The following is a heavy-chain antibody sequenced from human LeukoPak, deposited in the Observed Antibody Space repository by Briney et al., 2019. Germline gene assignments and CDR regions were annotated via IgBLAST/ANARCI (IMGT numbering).Heavy chain of an antibody. D-gene: IGHD3-9*01. CDR1: GYTFANYY. CDR3: ARGLRYFNWTQYYLAA. Sequence: GASVKVSCKASGYTFANYYLHWVRQAPGQGLEWMGIISPSGGSTTYALKFQGRVTMTWDTSTSTVYMELTRLRSEDTAVYYCARGLRYFNWTQYYLAAWGQGTLVSVSS. J-gene: IGHJ4*02. CDR2: ISPSGGST. V-gene: IGHV1-46*01.